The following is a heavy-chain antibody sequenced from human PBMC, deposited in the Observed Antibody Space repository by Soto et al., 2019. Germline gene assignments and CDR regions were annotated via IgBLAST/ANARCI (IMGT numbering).Heavy chain of an antibody. V-gene: IGHV3-49*03. CDR2: IRSKAYGGTT. Sequence: PGGSLRLSCTASGFTFGDYAMSWFRQAPGKGLEWVGFIRSKAYGGTTEYAASVKGRFTISRDDSKSIAYLQMNSLKTEDTAVYYCTIPHGDCSGGSCYSPWFDPWGQGTLVTVSS. CDR3: TIPHGDCSGGSCYSPWFDP. D-gene: IGHD2-15*01. J-gene: IGHJ5*02. CDR1: GFTFGDYA.